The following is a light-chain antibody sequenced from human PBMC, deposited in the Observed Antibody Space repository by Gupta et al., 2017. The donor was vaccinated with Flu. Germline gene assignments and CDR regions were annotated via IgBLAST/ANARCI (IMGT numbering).Light chain of an antibody. CDR1: QSVSSY. V-gene: IGKV3-11*01. Sequence: EIVLTQSPATLSLSPGERATLSCRASQSVSSYLAWYQQKPGQAPRLLIYDASNRDTGISARFSGSGCGKDLTLTISSREQEDFAGYYCQQPSDCPPWPFGQGTKVEIK. CDR3: QQPSDCPPWP. J-gene: IGKJ1*01. CDR2: DAS.